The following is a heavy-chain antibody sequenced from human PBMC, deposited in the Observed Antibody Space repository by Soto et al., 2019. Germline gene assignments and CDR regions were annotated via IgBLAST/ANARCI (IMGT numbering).Heavy chain of an antibody. J-gene: IGHJ5*02. D-gene: IGHD6-13*01. V-gene: IGHV1-46*03. CDR3: ARDRVVAAAGGEGWFDP. CDR2: INPSGGST. Sequence: QVQLVQSGAEVKKPGASVKVSCKASGYTFTSYYMHWVRQAPGQGLEWMGIINPSGGSTSYVQKFQGRVTMTRDTSTSTVYMELSSLRSEDTAVYYCARDRVVAAAGGEGWFDPWGQGTLVTVSS. CDR1: GYTFTSYY.